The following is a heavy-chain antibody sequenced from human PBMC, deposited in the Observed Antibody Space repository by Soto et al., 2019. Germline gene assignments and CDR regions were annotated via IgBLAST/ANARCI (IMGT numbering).Heavy chain of an antibody. V-gene: IGHV2-70*04. CDR2: IDWDDYK. CDR1: GFSLITRRTR. Sequence: CGPTLVNPPPTLPLTCTSSGFSLITRRTRASCIRQTPGKALEWLGRIDWDDYKFYNTSLKTRLTISKDSSKNQVVLTMTNMDPVDTATYYCARMFHCSGGTCPFDYWGQGAMVTVSS. CDR3: ARMFHCSGGTCPFDY. J-gene: IGHJ4*02. D-gene: IGHD2-15*01.